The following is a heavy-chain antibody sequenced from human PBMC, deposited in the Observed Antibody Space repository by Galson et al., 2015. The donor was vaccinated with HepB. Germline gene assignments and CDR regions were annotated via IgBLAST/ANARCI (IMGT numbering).Heavy chain of an antibody. CDR3: ARGHPVVRGVISDMDV. CDR2: IGTIGDT. Sequence: SLRLSCAASGFTLSSQDMHWVRQTTGRGLEWVSGIGTIGDTFYSTSVRSRFTISRENAKNSLYLQMNSLRDDDTAVYYCARGHPVVRGVISDMDVWGQGTTVTVSS. V-gene: IGHV3-13*01. CDR1: GFTLSSQD. D-gene: IGHD3-10*01. J-gene: IGHJ6*02.